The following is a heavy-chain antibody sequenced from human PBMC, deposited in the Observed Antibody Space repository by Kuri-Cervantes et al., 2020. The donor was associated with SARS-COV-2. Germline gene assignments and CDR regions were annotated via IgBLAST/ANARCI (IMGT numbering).Heavy chain of an antibody. Sequence: GESLKISCVVSGFDFGNYGMNWVRQAPGKGLEWISYITNRSSTIYYADSVKGRFTISRDNAKNSLYLQMNSLRAEDTAVYYCASGLTRDYWGQGTLVTVSS. D-gene: IGHD3/OR15-3a*01. J-gene: IGHJ4*02. V-gene: IGHV3-48*01. CDR2: ITNRSSTI. CDR1: GFDFGNYG. CDR3: ASGLTRDY.